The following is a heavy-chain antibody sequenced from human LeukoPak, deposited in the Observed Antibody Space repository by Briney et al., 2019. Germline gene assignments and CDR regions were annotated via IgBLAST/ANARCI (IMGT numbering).Heavy chain of an antibody. Sequence: GGSLRLSCAAAGFTFSSYARSWVRQAPGKGLGWVSAISGSGGSTYYADSVKGRFTISRDNSKNTLYLQMNSLRAEDTAVYYCAKAGYDFWSGPGGYYYGMDVWGQGTTVTVSS. D-gene: IGHD3-3*01. CDR2: ISGSGGST. CDR1: GFTFSSYA. CDR3: AKAGYDFWSGPGGYYYGMDV. J-gene: IGHJ6*02. V-gene: IGHV3-23*01.